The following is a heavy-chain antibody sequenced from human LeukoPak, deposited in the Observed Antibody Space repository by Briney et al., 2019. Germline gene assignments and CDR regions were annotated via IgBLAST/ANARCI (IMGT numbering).Heavy chain of an antibody. CDR3: ARNEGSGYSAPDAFDI. CDR1: GGSISSYY. Sequence: WETLSLTCTASGGSISSYYWSWIRQPPGKGLEWIGYIYYSGSTNYNPSLKSRVTISVDTSKNQFSLKLSSVTAADTAVYYCARNEGSGYSAPDAFDIWGQGTMVTVSS. V-gene: IGHV4-59*01. D-gene: IGHD3-22*01. J-gene: IGHJ3*02. CDR2: IYYSGST.